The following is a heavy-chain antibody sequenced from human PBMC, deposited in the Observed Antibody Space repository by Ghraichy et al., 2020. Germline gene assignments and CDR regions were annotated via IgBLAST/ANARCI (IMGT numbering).Heavy chain of an antibody. V-gene: IGHV3-74*01. D-gene: IGHD2-8*01. CDR3: ARDQRAVLMGAFDI. CDR2: INSDGSNT. CDR1: GFTFSSYW. J-gene: IGHJ3*02. Sequence: GGSLRLSCAASGFTFSSYWMHWVRQAPGKGLVWVSRINSDGSNTSYADSVKGRFTISRDNAKNTLYLQMNSLRAEDTAVYYCARDQRAVLMGAFDIWGQGTMVTVSS.